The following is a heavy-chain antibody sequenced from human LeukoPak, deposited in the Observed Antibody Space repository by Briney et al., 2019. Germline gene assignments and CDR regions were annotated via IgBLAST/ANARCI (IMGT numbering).Heavy chain of an antibody. D-gene: IGHD1-1*01. CDR1: GFTFSSYA. CDR3: AKNYNWNEVGDAFDI. V-gene: IGHV3-23*01. J-gene: IGHJ3*02. Sequence: KPGGSLRLSCAASGFTFSSYAMSWVRQAPGKGLEWVSAISGSGGSTCYADSVKGRFTISRDNSKNTLYLQMNSLRAEDTAVYYCAKNYNWNEVGDAFDIWGQGTMVTVSS. CDR2: ISGSGGST.